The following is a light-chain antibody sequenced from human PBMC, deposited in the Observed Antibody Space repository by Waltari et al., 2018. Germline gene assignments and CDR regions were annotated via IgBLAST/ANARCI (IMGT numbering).Light chain of an antibody. Sequence: EIVLTQSPANLSLSPGERATLSCRASQSVSTYFAWYQQKPGLPPRPLIYDASNRATDIPARFSGSGSGTDFTLTISSLEPEDFAVYYCQQRYDWPLTFGGGTKMEIK. V-gene: IGKV3-11*01. CDR2: DAS. CDR3: QQRYDWPLT. CDR1: QSVSTY. J-gene: IGKJ4*01.